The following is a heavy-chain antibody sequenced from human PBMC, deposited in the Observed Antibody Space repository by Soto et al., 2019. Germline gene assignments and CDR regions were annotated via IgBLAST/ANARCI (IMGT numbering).Heavy chain of an antibody. J-gene: IGHJ1*01. CDR1: GFTFSSYW. Sequence: EVQLVESGGGLVQPGGSLRLSCAASGFTFSSYWMHWVRQAPGKGLVWVSRINSDGSSTSYADSVKGRFTISRDNAKNTLYLQMNSLRAEDTAVYYCASKVVVAGNNALVEYFQHWGQGTLVTVSS. D-gene: IGHD6-13*01. CDR2: INSDGSST. V-gene: IGHV3-74*01. CDR3: ASKVVVAGNNALVEYFQH.